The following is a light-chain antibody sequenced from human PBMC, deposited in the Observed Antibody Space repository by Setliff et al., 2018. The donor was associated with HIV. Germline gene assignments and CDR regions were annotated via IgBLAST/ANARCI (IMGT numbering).Light chain of an antibody. CDR2: EVS. Sequence: ALTQPASVSGSPGQSITISCTGTSSDVGGYNYVSWYQQHPGKAPKLMIYEVSNRPSGVSNRFSGSKSGNTASLTISGLQAEDEADYYCSSYTSSSTLEVFGTGTKVTVL. J-gene: IGLJ1*01. V-gene: IGLV2-14*01. CDR3: SSYTSSSTLEV. CDR1: SSDVGGYNY.